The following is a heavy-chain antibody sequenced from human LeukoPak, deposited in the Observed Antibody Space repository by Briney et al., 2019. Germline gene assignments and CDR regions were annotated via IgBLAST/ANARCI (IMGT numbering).Heavy chain of an antibody. J-gene: IGHJ6*04. CDR2: ISISSSYI. CDR1: GFTFSSYS. CDR3: ARDGGGVVVVVAATTGTGMDV. D-gene: IGHD2-15*01. Sequence: PGGSLRLSCAASGFTFSSYSMNWVRQAPGKGLEWVSSISISSSYIYYADSEKGRFTISRDNAKNSLYLQMNSLRAEDTAVYYCARDGGGVVVVVAATTGTGMDVWGKGTTVTVSS. V-gene: IGHV3-21*01.